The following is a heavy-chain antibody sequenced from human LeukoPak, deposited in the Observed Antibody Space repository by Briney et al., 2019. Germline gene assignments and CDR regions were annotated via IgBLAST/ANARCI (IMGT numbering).Heavy chain of an antibody. V-gene: IGHV1-69*13. CDR3: ARFRFGELSSASYYYYGMDV. CDR2: IIPIFGTA. Sequence: ASVKVSCKASGGTFSSYAISWVRQAPGQGLEWMGGIIPIFGTANYAQKFQGRVTITADESTSTAYMELSSLRSEDTAVYYCARFRFGELSSASYYYYGMDVWGQGTTVTVSS. J-gene: IGHJ6*02. CDR1: GGTFSSYA. D-gene: IGHD3-10*01.